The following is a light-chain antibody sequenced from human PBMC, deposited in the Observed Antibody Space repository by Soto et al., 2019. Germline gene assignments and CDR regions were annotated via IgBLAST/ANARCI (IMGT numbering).Light chain of an antibody. J-gene: IGKJ1*01. CDR3: QQYGSSPQT. Sequence: IALTQSPATLSSSQKEITTFYCGAIQSVSSSYLAWYQQKPGLAPRLLIYDASSRATGIPDRFSGSGSGTDFTLTISRLEPEDFAVYYCQQYGSSPQTFGQGTKVDIK. CDR2: DAS. CDR1: QSVSSSY. V-gene: IGKV3D-20*01.